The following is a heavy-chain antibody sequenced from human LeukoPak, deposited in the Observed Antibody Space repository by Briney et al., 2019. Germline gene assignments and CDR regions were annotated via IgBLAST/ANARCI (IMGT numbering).Heavy chain of an antibody. CDR2: IYSSGST. J-gene: IGHJ4*02. V-gene: IGHV4-4*09. CDR3: ARHLRAGSPLFDY. D-gene: IGHD1-26*01. CDR1: GGSISSYY. Sequence: PSETLSLTCTVSGGSISSYYWSWIRQPPGKGLEWIGYIYSSGSTNYNPSLESRVTISVDTSKNQFSLKLSSVTAADTAVYYCARHLRAGSPLFDYWGQGTLVTVSS.